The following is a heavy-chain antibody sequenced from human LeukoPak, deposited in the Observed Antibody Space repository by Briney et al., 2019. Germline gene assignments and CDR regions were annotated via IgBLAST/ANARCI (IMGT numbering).Heavy chain of an antibody. Sequence: GGSLRLSCVASGFTFSSYAMHWVRQAPGKGLEWVAAISYDGTNKNYADSVKGRITISRDNSKNTLNLQMDGLRGEDTAVYFCARDHASGSSSWLDIWGQGTLVTVSS. CDR1: GFTFSSYA. D-gene: IGHD6-13*01. J-gene: IGHJ4*02. V-gene: IGHV3-30-3*01. CDR3: ARDHASGSSSWLDI. CDR2: ISYDGTNK.